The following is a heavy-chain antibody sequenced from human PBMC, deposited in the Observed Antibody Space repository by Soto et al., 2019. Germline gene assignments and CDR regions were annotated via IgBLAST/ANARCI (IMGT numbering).Heavy chain of an antibody. CDR1: GFTFSSYE. CDR3: ARAPSMGLTNWDDAFDI. J-gene: IGHJ3*02. CDR2: ISSSGSTI. Sequence: GGSLRLSCAASGFTFSSYEMNWVRQAPGKGLEWVSYISSSGSTIYYADSVKGRFTISRDNAKNSLYLQMNSLRAEDTAVDYCARAPSMGLTNWDDAFDIWGQGTMVTVSS. V-gene: IGHV3-48*03. D-gene: IGHD7-27*01.